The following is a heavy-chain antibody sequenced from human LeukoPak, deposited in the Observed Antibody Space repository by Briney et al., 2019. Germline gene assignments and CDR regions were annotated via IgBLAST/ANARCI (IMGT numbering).Heavy chain of an antibody. CDR1: GFTFRRYR. CDR2: ISYDGSNK. V-gene: IGHV3-30*18. CDR3: AKDGGYSYEYYGMDV. Sequence: GGSLRLSCAASGFTFRRYRMNWVRQAPGKGLEWVAVISYDGSNKYYADSVKGRFTISRDNSKNTLYLQMNSLRAEDTAVYYCAKDGGYSYEYYGMDVWGKGTTVTVSS. D-gene: IGHD5-18*01. J-gene: IGHJ6*04.